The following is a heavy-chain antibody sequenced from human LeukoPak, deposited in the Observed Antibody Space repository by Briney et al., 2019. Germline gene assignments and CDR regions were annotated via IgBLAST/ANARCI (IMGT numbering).Heavy chain of an antibody. Sequence: GGSLRLSCAASEFIFNTYEMHWVREAPGEGLEWVSYISGTGTTIYYADSVKGRFTISRDNARHSLSLLMNSLRAEDTAIYYCVSAYGGLLDHWGQGTLVTVSS. J-gene: IGHJ4*02. CDR2: ISGTGTTI. D-gene: IGHD3-16*01. V-gene: IGHV3-48*03. CDR3: VSAYGGLLDH. CDR1: EFIFNTYE.